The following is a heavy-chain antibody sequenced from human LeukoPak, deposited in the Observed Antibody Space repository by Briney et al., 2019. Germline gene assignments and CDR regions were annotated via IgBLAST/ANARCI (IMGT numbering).Heavy chain of an antibody. CDR2: ISAYNGNT. D-gene: IGHD5-18*01. V-gene: IGHV1-18*01. CDR1: GYTFTSYG. CDR3: ARGIQLWGFWYFDS. J-gene: IGHJ4*02. Sequence: ASVKVSCKASGYTFTSYGISWVRQAPGQGLEWMGWISAYNGNTNYAQPLQGRVTMTTDTSTSTAYMELRSLRSDDTAVYYCARGIQLWGFWYFDSWGQGTLVTVSS.